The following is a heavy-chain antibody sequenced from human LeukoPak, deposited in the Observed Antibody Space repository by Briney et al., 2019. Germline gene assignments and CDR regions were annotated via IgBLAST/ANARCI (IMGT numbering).Heavy chain of an antibody. CDR2: VSGSGANT. J-gene: IGHJ4*02. CDR1: GFTFSNYG. D-gene: IGHD6-13*01. Sequence: PGGSLRLSCAASGFTFSNYGMGWVRQTPGKGLEWLSSVSGSGANTYYADSVKGRFTISRDNSKNTLYLQMNSLRAEDTAVYYCAKSGARSSWSLRVKTYLDYWGQGTLVTVPS. CDR3: AKSGARSSWSLRVKTYLDY. V-gene: IGHV3-23*01.